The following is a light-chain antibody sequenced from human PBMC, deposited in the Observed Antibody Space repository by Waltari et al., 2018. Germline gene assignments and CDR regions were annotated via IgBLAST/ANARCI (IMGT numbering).Light chain of an antibody. CDR1: QTISSTY. V-gene: IGKV3-20*01. J-gene: IGKJ3*01. Sequence: DIVLTQSPDTLSLSPGETATLSCRASQTISSTYLAWYQQKPGQAPRLLIHSASRRATAISDRFSGSGSGTDFTLTVSRLEPDDFAVYYCQLYGSSPLFTFGPGTKVEIK. CDR2: SAS. CDR3: QLYGSSPLFT.